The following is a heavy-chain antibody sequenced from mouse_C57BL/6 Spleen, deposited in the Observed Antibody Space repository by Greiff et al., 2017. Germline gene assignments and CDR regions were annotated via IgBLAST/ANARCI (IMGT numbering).Heavy chain of an antibody. Sequence: EVKLMESGGGLVQPGGSMKLSCVASGFTFSNYWMNWVRQSPEKGLEWVAQIRLKSDNYATHYAESVKGRFTISRDDSKSSVYLQMNNLRAEDTGIYYCTILYGYDYAMDYWGQGTSVTVSS. J-gene: IGHJ4*01. CDR3: TILYGYDYAMDY. V-gene: IGHV6-3*01. CDR2: IRLKSDNYAT. CDR1: GFTFSNYW. D-gene: IGHD2-2*01.